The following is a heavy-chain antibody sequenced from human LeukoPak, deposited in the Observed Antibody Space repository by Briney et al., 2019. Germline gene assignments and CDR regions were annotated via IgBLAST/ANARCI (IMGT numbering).Heavy chain of an antibody. Sequence: GASVKVSCKASGYTFTSYGISWVRQAPGQGLEWMGWISAYNGNTNYAQKLQGRVTMTTDTSTSTAYMELRSLRSDDTAVYYCARDDLYSSGWFHASYGMDVWGQGTTVTVSS. V-gene: IGHV1-18*01. CDR2: ISAYNGNT. CDR3: ARDDLYSSGWFHASYGMDV. J-gene: IGHJ6*02. CDR1: GYTFTSYG. D-gene: IGHD6-19*01.